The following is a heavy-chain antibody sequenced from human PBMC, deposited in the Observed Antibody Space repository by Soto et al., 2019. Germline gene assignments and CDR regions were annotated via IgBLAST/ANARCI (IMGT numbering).Heavy chain of an antibody. Sequence: PGGSLRLSCAASEFTFSSFNMHWVRQAPGKGLEWVSYISASSTTVYYGDSVKGRFTISRDNAKNSLYLQMNSLGDEDTAVYYCARIYRRDGNKYADYWGQGTLVTVSS. CDR3: ARIYRRDGNKYADY. J-gene: IGHJ4*02. V-gene: IGHV3-48*02. CDR2: ISASSTTV. D-gene: IGHD3-16*02. CDR1: EFTFSSFN.